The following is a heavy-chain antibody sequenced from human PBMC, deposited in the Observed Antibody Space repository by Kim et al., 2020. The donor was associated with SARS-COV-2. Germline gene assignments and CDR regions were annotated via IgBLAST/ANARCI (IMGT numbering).Heavy chain of an antibody. CDR3: ARGPGDDCWSGYSIGGTFDY. CDR2: IYYSGST. CDR1: GGSVSSGSYY. V-gene: IGHV4-61*01. J-gene: IGHJ4*02. Sequence: SETLSLTCTVSGGSVSSGSYYWSWIRQPPGKGLEWIGYIYYSGSTNYNPSLKSRVTISVDTSKNQFSLKLSSVTAADTAVYYCARGPGDDCWSGYSIGGTFDYWGQGTLVTVSS. D-gene: IGHD3-3*01.